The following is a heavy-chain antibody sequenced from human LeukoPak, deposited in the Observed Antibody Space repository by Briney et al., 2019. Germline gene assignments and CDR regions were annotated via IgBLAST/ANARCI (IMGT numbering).Heavy chain of an antibody. CDR2: IYSGGST. CDR3: ARGLRYSSGCFDY. CDR1: GFTVSSHY. J-gene: IGHJ4*02. Sequence: PGGSLRLSCAASGFTVSSHYMSWDRQAPGKGLEWVSVIYSGGSTYYADSVKGRFTISRDNSKNTLYLQMNSLRAEDTAVYYCARGLRYSSGCFDYWGQGTLVTGSS. V-gene: IGHV3-53*01. D-gene: IGHD6-19*01.